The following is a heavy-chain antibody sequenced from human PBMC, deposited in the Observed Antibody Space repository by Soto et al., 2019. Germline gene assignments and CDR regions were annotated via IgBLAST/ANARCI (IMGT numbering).Heavy chain of an antibody. CDR1: GFTFSTSW. D-gene: IGHD3-16*01. CDR3: ARDIGYGGN. V-gene: IGHV3-74*01. CDR2: ISTDGSIT. J-gene: IGHJ4*02. Sequence: EVQLVESGGGPVQPGGSLRLSCTTSGFTFSTSWMHWVRQTPGKGLLWVSHISTDGSITNYADSAKGRFTISRDNAKNTLFLQMNNLRAEDTAVYFCARDIGYGGNWGQGTLVTVSS.